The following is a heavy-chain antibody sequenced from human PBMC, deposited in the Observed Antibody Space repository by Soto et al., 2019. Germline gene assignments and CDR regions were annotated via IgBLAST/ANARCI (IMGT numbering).Heavy chain of an antibody. CDR3: VKNSGWFNT. J-gene: IGHJ5*02. CDR1: GFPFSSTD. V-gene: IGHV3-23*01. D-gene: IGHD3-10*01. Sequence: LRLSCAASGFPFSSTDMSWVRQAPGKGLEWVSTILDTGTTVFYADSVKGQFTVSRDNSNNTLYVQMNNLRADDTAVYYCVKNSGWFNTWGQGALVTVSS. CDR2: ILDTGTTV.